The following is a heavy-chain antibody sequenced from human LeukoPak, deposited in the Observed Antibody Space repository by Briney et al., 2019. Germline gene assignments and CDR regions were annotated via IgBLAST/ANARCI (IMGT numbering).Heavy chain of an antibody. V-gene: IGHV3-21*01. D-gene: IGHD6-19*01. Sequence: GGSLRLSCAASGFTFSSYSMNWVRQAPGKGLEWVSSISSSSSYIYYADSVKGRFTTSRDNAKNSLYLQMNSLRAEDTAVYYCARVSDSGWYKDAFDIWGQGTMVTVSS. CDR3: ARVSDSGWYKDAFDI. CDR2: ISSSSSYI. J-gene: IGHJ3*02. CDR1: GFTFSSYS.